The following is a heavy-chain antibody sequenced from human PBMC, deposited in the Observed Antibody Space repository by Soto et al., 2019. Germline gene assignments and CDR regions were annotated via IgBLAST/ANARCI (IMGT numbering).Heavy chain of an antibody. CDR1: RVTLSGHG. J-gene: IGHJ2*01. CDR3: ASGSGYSNGDNCYWYFDP. V-gene: IGHV3-21*01. D-gene: IGHD2-15*01. Sequence: PCWCMRISSAASRVTLSGHGVNWVRKNTGKGLEWVSSISGSSTYIYYADSMKGRFIISRDNAKNSLYLQMNNLGAEDTAIYYCASGSGYSNGDNCYWYFDPWGRGTLVT. CDR2: ISGSSTYI.